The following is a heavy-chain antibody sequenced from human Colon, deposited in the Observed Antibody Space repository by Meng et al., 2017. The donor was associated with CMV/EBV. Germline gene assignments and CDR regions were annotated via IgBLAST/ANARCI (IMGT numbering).Heavy chain of an antibody. CDR2: IYSDGTT. J-gene: IGHJ4*02. D-gene: IGHD2-15*01. Sequence: EAGPVTVEPSEPLSSTCSVSGGSINNSTWNGIRQPAGQGLEWIVRIYSDGTTNYNPSLRSRVSMSVDTSKNQFSLKLTSATAADTAVYYCARDWGYCSGDTCHSHFDYWGQGTLVTVSS. CDR3: ARDWGYCSGDTCHSHFDY. CDR1: GGSINNST. V-gene: IGHV4-4*07.